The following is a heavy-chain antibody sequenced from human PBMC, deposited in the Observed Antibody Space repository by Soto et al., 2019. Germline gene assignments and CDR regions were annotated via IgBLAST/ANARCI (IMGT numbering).Heavy chain of an antibody. D-gene: IGHD3-3*01. Sequence: ASVKVSCKASGYTFTNYAMHWVHQAPGQRLEWMGWINAGNGDTKYSQNFQGRVTITRDTSASTAYMELSSLRSEDTAVYYCARDPHYDFWSGSNWFDPWGQGTLVTVSS. V-gene: IGHV1-3*01. J-gene: IGHJ5*02. CDR1: GYTFTNYA. CDR3: ARDPHYDFWSGSNWFDP. CDR2: INAGNGDT.